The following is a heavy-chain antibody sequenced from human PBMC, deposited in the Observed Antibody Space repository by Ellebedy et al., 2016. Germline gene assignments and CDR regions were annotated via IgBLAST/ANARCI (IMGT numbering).Heavy chain of an antibody. V-gene: IGHV3-30-3*01. Sequence: GGSLRLXXVASGFTFRSYAMHWVRQAPGKGLEWVAVVLSDGTTYYTADSVKGRLTISRDISKDTLYLQMNSLRSEDTGVYYCARAGYGDYVLTYWGQGTLVTVSS. CDR1: GFTFRSYA. CDR3: ARAGYGDYVLTY. CDR2: VLSDGTTY. J-gene: IGHJ4*02. D-gene: IGHD4-17*01.